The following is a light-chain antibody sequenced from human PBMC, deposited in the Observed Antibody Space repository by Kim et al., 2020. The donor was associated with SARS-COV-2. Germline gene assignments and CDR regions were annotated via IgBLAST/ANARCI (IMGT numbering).Light chain of an antibody. J-gene: IGKJ1*01. V-gene: IGKV3-11*01. CDR1: QSLNSR. Sequence: SPGEGATPSCRASQSLNSRLAWYQQTPGQAPRLLIYDASNRATGIPARFSGSGSGTDFTLIIGSLGPEDVAVYYCQQRANWPVTFGQGTKVDIK. CDR2: DAS. CDR3: QQRANWPVT.